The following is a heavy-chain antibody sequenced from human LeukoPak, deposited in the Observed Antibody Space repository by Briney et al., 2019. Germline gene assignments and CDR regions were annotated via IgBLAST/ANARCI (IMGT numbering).Heavy chain of an antibody. CDR3: ARSGNSYGYEFAFDI. V-gene: IGHV4-38-2*02. D-gene: IGHD5-18*01. J-gene: IGHJ3*02. CDR2: LYHSGSP. CDR1: GYSIRSGYY. Sequence: PSETLSLTCTVSGYSIRSGYYWSWIRQPPGKGLEWIGSLYHSGSPYYNPSLKSRVTISVDTSKDQVSLTLRSVTAADRAVYYCARSGNSYGYEFAFDIWGQGTMDSVSS.